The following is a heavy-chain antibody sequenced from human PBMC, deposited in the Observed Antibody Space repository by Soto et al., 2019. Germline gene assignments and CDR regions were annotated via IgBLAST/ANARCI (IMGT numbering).Heavy chain of an antibody. V-gene: IGHV3-33*01. CDR1: GFTFSSYG. CDR2: IWDDGSNK. CDR3: ARVWSSSSWLDAFDI. J-gene: IGHJ3*02. D-gene: IGHD6-13*01. Sequence: GGSLRLSCAASGFTFSSYGMHWVRQAPGKGLEWVSVIWDDGSNKYYADSVKGRFTISRDNSKNTLYLQMDSLRAEDTAVYYCARVWSSSSWLDAFDIWGQGTRVNVPS.